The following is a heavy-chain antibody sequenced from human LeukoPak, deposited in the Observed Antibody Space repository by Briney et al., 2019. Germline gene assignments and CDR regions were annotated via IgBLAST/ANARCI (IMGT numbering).Heavy chain of an antibody. D-gene: IGHD6-13*01. CDR1: GGSFSDHY. CDR2: INHSGST. V-gene: IGHV4-34*01. CDR3: ATGPKTIATAGTFAY. Sequence: TSETLSLTCGVHGGSFSDHYRNWIRQPPGKGLEWIGEINHSGSTTYNPSLKSRVTISVDTSKNQFSLKLSSVTAADTAVYFCATGPKTIATAGTFAYWGQGSLVTVSS. J-gene: IGHJ4*02.